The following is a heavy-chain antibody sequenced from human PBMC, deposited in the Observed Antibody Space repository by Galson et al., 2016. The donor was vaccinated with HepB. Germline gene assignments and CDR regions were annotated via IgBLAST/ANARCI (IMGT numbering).Heavy chain of an antibody. V-gene: IGHV1-69*06. CDR3: VRSTALEPGNPQELHVVNFYHYGMDV. CDR1: GGTFRSCA. Sequence: SVKVSCKASGGTFRSCAISWVRQAPGQGLEWMGGIIPMFGTVSYAQKFQGRLTITADKSPNVADMELSSRRPEDTAVYYCVRSTALEPGNPQELHVVNFYHYGMDVWGQGTTVTVS. J-gene: IGHJ6*02. D-gene: IGHD3-10*01. CDR2: IIPMFGTV.